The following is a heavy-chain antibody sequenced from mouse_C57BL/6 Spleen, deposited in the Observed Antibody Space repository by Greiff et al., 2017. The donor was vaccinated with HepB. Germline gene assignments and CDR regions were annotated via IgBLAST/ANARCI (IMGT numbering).Heavy chain of an antibody. CDR2: INPNYGTT. CDR3: ARSFITTVVPSYWYFDV. J-gene: IGHJ1*03. V-gene: IGHV1-39*01. Sequence: VQLKESGPELVKPGASVKISCKASGYSFTDYNMNWVKQSNGKSLEWIGVINPNYGTTSYNQKFKGKATLTVDQSSSTAYMQLNSLTSEDSAVYYCARSFITTVVPSYWYFDVWGTGTTVTVSS. CDR1: GYSFTDYN. D-gene: IGHD1-1*01.